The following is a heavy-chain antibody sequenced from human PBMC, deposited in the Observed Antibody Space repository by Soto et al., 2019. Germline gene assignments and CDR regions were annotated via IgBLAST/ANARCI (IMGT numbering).Heavy chain of an antibody. Sequence: SETLSLTCTVSGGSISSGDYYWSWIRQPPGKGLEWIGYIYYSGSTYYNPSLNSRVTISVDTSKNQFSLKLSSVIAADTAVYYCARVGWEKYSSSWYSFEGLLYYYYGMDVWGQGTTVTVSS. CDR2: IYYSGST. D-gene: IGHD6-13*01. CDR3: ARVGWEKYSSSWYSFEGLLYYYYGMDV. CDR1: GGSISSGDYY. V-gene: IGHV4-30-4*01. J-gene: IGHJ6*02.